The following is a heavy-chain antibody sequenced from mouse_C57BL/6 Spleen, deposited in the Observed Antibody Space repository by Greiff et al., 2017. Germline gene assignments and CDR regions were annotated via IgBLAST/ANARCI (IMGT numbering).Heavy chain of an antibody. CDR1: GYTFTSYW. CDR3: ARGGGSSPSYFDY. V-gene: IGHV1-69*01. D-gene: IGHD1-1*01. CDR2: IDPSDSYT. Sequence: QVQLQQPGAELVMPGASVKLSCKASGYTFTSYWMHWVKQRPGQGLEWIGEIDPSDSYTNYNQKFKGKSTLTVDKSSSTAYMQLSSLTSEDSAVXYWARGGGSSPSYFDYWGQGTTLTVSS. J-gene: IGHJ2*01.